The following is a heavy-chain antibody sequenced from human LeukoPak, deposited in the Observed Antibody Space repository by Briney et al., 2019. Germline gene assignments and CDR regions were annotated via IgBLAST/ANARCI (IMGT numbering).Heavy chain of an antibody. CDR1: GGSISSYY. CDR2: IYYSGST. CDR3: ASQGGSSLYVIHH. D-gene: IGHD6-13*01. J-gene: IGHJ4*02. V-gene: IGHV4-59*01. Sequence: SETLSLTCTVSGGSISSYYWSWIRQPPGKGLEWIGYIYYSGSTNYNPSLKSRVTISVDTSKNQFSLKLSSVTAADTAVYYCASQGGSSLYVIHHWGQGTLVTVSS.